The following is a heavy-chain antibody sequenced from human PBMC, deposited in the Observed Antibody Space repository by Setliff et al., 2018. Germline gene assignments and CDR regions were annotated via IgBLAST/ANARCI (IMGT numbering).Heavy chain of an antibody. J-gene: IGHJ4*02. V-gene: IGHV1-2*02. CDR2: ISPHTGNT. Sequence: ASVKVSCKASGYNFPGYYLHWVRQAPGQGLEWMGWISPHTGNTQYAQNFQGRVTMTRDTSISTAYMELSSLRSNDTAFYYCARRAFIETITGYCFDLWGQGTQVTVAS. CDR1: GYNFPGYY. CDR3: ARRAFIETITGYCFDL. D-gene: IGHD1-20*01.